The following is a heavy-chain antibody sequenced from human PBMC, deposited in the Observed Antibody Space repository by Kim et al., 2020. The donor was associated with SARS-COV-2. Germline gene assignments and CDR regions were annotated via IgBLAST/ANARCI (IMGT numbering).Heavy chain of an antibody. CDR1: GGTFSSYA. J-gene: IGHJ5*02. D-gene: IGHD3-3*01. Sequence: SVKVSCKASGGTFSSYAISWVRQAPGQGLEWMGGIIPIFGTANYAQKFQGRVTITADESTSTAYMELSSLRSEDTAVYYCCKEEVSHYDFWSGSESGWFDPWGQGTLVTVSS. CDR2: IIPIFGTA. CDR3: CKEEVSHYDFWSGSESGWFDP. V-gene: IGHV1-69*13.